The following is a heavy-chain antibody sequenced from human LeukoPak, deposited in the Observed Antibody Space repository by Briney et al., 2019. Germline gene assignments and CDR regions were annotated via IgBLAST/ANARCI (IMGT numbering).Heavy chain of an antibody. J-gene: IGHJ6*03. Sequence: PSETLSLTCPVYGGSFSGYYWSWIRQPPGKGLEWIGEINHSGSTNYNPSLKSRVTISVDTSKNQFSLKLSSVTAADTAVYYCARGPGEEVAARLGYYYMDVWGKGTTVTVSS. D-gene: IGHD6-6*01. CDR1: GGSFSGYY. CDR3: ARGPGEEVAARLGYYYMDV. V-gene: IGHV4-34*01. CDR2: INHSGST.